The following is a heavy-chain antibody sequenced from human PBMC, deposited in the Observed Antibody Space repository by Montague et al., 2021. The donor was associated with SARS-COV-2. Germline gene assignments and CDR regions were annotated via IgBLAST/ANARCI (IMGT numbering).Heavy chain of an antibody. J-gene: IGHJ6*02. D-gene: IGHD3-10*01. CDR2: INHSGST. V-gene: IGHV4-34*01. CDR3: ARVRYYGSGTSLGMDV. Sequence: SETLSLTCAVYGGSFSGYYWSWISQPPGKGLEWIGEINHSGSTNYNPSLKGRVTTSVDTSKNQFSLKLSSVTAADTAVYYCARVRYYGSGTSLGMDVWGQGTTVTVSS. CDR1: GGSFSGYY.